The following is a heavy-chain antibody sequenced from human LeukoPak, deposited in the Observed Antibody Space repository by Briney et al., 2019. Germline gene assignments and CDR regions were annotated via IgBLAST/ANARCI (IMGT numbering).Heavy chain of an antibody. J-gene: IGHJ5*02. Sequence: GGSLRLSCAVSGFTFSNSAMSWVRQAPGKGLEWVSAISASGGTTYYADSVKGRFTISRDNSKNTLYLQMNSLRVEDTAVYYCAKDSWGQGTLVTVSS. CDR1: GFTFSNSA. CDR2: ISASGGTT. V-gene: IGHV3-23*01. CDR3: AKDS.